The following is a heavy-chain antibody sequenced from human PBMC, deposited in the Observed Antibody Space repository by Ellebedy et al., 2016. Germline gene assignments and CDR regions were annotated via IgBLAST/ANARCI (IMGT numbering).Heavy chain of an antibody. V-gene: IGHV4-59*08. Sequence: SETLSLTCTVSGGSISSYYWSWIRQPPGKGLEWIGYIYYSGSTNYNPSLKSRVTISVDTSKNQFSLKLSSVTAADTAVYYCARHYYDSSAPPEEAFDIWGQGTMVTVSS. CDR1: GGSISSYY. CDR3: ARHYYDSSAPPEEAFDI. D-gene: IGHD3-22*01. J-gene: IGHJ3*02. CDR2: IYYSGST.